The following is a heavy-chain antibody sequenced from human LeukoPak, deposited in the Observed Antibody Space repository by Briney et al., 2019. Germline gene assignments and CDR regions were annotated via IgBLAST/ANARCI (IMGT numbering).Heavy chain of an antibody. CDR1: GFTFSSYG. CDR3: ANAYCSGGSCYGPRFSYGRGVYGMDV. D-gene: IGHD2-15*01. J-gene: IGHJ6*02. CDR2: ISYDGSNK. Sequence: GGSLRLSCAASGFTFSSYGMHWVRQAPGKVLEWVAVISYDGSNKYYADSVKGRFTISRDNSKNTLYLQMNSLRAEDTAVYYCANAYCSGGSCYGPRFSYGRGVYGMDVWGQGTTVTVSS. V-gene: IGHV3-30*18.